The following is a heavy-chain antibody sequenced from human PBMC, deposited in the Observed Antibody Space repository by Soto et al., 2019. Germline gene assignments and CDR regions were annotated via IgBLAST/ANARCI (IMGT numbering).Heavy chain of an antibody. CDR1: GGSISSSSYY. D-gene: IGHD2-8*01. CDR3: ARVSLYCTNGVCHFDY. CDR2: IYYSGST. J-gene: IGHJ4*02. V-gene: IGHV4-39*01. Sequence: SETLSLTCTVSGGSISSSSYYWGWIRQPPGKGLEWIGSIYYSGSTYYNPSLKSRVTISVDTSKNQFSLKLSSVTAADTAMYYCARVSLYCTNGVCHFDYWGQGTLVTVSS.